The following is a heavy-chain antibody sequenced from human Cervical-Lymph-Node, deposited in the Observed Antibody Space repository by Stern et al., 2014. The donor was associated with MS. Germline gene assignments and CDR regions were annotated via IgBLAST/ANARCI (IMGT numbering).Heavy chain of an antibody. D-gene: IGHD2-21*02. J-gene: IGHJ5*01. CDR3: ARGAYCGGDCYWGWFDS. CDR1: GDTFSDHS. Sequence: QPGAEVKRPGSSVTVSCKSSGDTFSDHSISWVRRAPGHGLEWVGGIIPLFGAADYAQMFQGRVSITADESTTTAYMELSSLRSEDTAMYYCARGAYCGGDCYWGWFDSWGQGTLVTVSS. V-gene: IGHV1-69*01. CDR2: IIPLFGAA.